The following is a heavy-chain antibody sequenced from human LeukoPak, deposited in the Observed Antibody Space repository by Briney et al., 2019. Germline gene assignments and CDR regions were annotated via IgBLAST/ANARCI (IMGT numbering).Heavy chain of an antibody. Sequence: GGSLRLSCAASGFTFSSYAMGWVRQAPGEGREWVASIICRGGSTYYADSVKGRFTIARDNSKNTLYLQMNSLRAEDTAVYYCARDHILFRQPPNWFDPWGQGTLVTVSS. CDR2: IICRGGST. D-gene: IGHD1-14*01. CDR1: GFTFSSYA. J-gene: IGHJ5*02. V-gene: IGHV3-23*01. CDR3: ARDHILFRQPPNWFDP.